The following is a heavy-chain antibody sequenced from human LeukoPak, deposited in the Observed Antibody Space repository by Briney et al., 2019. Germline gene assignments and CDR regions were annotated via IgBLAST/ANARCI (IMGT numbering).Heavy chain of an antibody. Sequence: ASVKVSCKASGYTFTSYAMHWVRQAPGQRLEWMGWINAGNGNTKYSQKFQGRVTITRDTSASTAYMELSSLRSEDTAVYYCARDALYEFGEFHFDYWGQGTLATVSS. J-gene: IGHJ4*02. V-gene: IGHV1-3*01. CDR1: GYTFTSYA. D-gene: IGHD3-10*01. CDR3: ARDALYEFGEFHFDY. CDR2: INAGNGNT.